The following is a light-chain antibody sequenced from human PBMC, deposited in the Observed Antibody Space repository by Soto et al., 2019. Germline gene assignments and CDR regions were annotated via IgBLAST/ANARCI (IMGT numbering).Light chain of an antibody. V-gene: IGKV1-5*03. CDR3: QQYNSQWT. J-gene: IGKJ1*01. Sequence: DIQMNHSPSTLSASVGDGVTITSRASQSISSWLAWYQQKPGRAPKLLIYKASSLESGVPSRFSGSGSGTEFTLTISSLQPDDFATYYCQQYNSQWTFGQGTKVDI. CDR2: KAS. CDR1: QSISSW.